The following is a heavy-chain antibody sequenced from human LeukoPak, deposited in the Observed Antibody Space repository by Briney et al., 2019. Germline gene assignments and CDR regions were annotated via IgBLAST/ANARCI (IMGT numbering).Heavy chain of an antibody. V-gene: IGHV5-51*01. Sequence: ESLKISCKGSGYSFTTYWIGWVRQMPGKGLEWMGIIYPGDSESRYSPSVQGQVTISVDKSINTAYLQWSSLKASDTAMYYCARHRIPYSHDAFDIWGQGTMVTVSS. D-gene: IGHD2-15*01. CDR3: ARHRIPYSHDAFDI. J-gene: IGHJ3*02. CDR2: IYPGDSES. CDR1: GYSFTTYW.